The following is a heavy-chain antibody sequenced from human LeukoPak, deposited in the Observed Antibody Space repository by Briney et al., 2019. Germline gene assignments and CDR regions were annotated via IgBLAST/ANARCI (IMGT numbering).Heavy chain of an antibody. D-gene: IGHD3-10*01. V-gene: IGHV3-33*01. CDR2: IWYDGSNK. CDR1: GFTFTIYG. CDR3: ARASTPGIRKALWIGDSL. Sequence: QAGGSLRLSCAASGFTFTIYGMHWVRQAPGKGLEWVAAIWYDGSNKYYPDSVKGRFSISRDDSKNTLYLQMNSLRAEDTAVYYCARASTPGIRKALWIGDSLWDQGTLVTVSS. J-gene: IGHJ4*02.